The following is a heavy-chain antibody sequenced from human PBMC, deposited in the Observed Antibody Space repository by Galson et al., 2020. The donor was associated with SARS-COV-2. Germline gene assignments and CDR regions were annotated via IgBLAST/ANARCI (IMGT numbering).Heavy chain of an antibody. CDR1: GGSISSSSYY. V-gene: IGHV4-39*07. CDR3: ARDWGATNSYYFDY. J-gene: IGHJ4*02. Sequence: SETLSLTCTVSGGSISSSSYYWGWIRQPQGKGLEWIGSIYYSGSTYYNPSLKSRVTISVDTSKNQFSLKLSSVTAADTAVYYCARDWGATNSYYFDYWGQGTLVTVSS. D-gene: IGHD1-26*01. CDR2: IYYSGST.